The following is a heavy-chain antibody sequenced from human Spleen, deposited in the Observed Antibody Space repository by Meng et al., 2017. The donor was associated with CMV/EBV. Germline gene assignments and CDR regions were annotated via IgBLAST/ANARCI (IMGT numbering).Heavy chain of an antibody. V-gene: IGHV4-34*01. CDR1: GGSFSGYY. CDR3: ARGVGY. Sequence: QVPLQQRGAGLVKPSEILSLTCAVYGGSFSGYYWSWIRQSPGKGLEWIGEINHSGSTNYNPSLKSRVTISVDTTKNQFSLKLSSVTAADTAVYYCARGVGYWGQGTLVTVSS. CDR2: INHSGST. J-gene: IGHJ4*02.